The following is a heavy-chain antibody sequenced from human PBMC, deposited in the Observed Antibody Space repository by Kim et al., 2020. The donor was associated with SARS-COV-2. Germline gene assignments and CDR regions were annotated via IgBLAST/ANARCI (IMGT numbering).Heavy chain of an antibody. D-gene: IGHD1-1*01. Sequence: GGSLRLSCAASGFTVSSNYLMWVRQAPGKGLEWVSVTYSGGSTYYADSVKARFTISRDNSKNTLYLQMNSLRAEDTSVYYCARRGRSGTAYYFDFWGQG. J-gene: IGHJ4*02. CDR1: GFTVSSNY. CDR2: TYSGGST. CDR3: ARRGRSGTAYYFDF. V-gene: IGHV3-66*01.